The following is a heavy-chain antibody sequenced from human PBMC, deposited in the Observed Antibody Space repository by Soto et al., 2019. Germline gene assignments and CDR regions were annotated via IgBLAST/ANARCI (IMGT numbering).Heavy chain of an antibody. CDR2: IRSKANSYAT. D-gene: IGHD6-13*01. CDR3: TRLDSSSYAFDI. J-gene: IGHJ3*02. V-gene: IGHV3-73*01. CDR1: GFTFSGSA. Sequence: GGSLRLSCAASGFTFSGSAMHWVRQASGKGLEWVGRIRSKANSYATAYAASVKGRFTISRDDSKNTAYLQMNSLKTEDTAVYYCTRLDSSSYAFDIWGQGTIVTVSS.